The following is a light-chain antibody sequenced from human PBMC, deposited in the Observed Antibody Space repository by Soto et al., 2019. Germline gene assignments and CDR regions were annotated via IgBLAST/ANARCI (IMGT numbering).Light chain of an antibody. CDR2: GAS. Sequence: QYPATLCVSPGERATLSSRASQSISSNLAWYQQKPGQIPRLLIYGASSRAAGIPARFSGSGSGTEFTLTISSLQSEDFAVYFCQQYYHWPITFGQGTRLEI. V-gene: IGKV3-15*01. J-gene: IGKJ5*01. CDR1: QSISSN. CDR3: QQYYHWPIT.